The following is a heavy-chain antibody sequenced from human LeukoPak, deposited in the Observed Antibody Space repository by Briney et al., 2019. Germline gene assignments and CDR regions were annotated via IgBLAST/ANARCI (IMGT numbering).Heavy chain of an antibody. Sequence: SETLSLTCTVSGGSISSYYWSWIRQPPGKGLEWIGYIYYSGSTNYNPSLKSRVTISVDTSENQFSLKLSSVTAADTAVYYCAARYSSGWYGDAFDIWGQGTMVTVSS. J-gene: IGHJ3*02. D-gene: IGHD6-19*01. CDR2: IYYSGST. V-gene: IGHV4-59*01. CDR3: AARYSSGWYGDAFDI. CDR1: GGSISSYY.